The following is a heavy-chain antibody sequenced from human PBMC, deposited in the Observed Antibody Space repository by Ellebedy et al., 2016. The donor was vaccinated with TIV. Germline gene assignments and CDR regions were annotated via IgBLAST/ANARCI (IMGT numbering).Heavy chain of an antibody. D-gene: IGHD5-24*01. CDR3: ARDGYSDNYFDP. CDR2: IGSSGSTI. J-gene: IGHJ5*02. CDR1: GFTFSSYS. V-gene: IGHV3-48*02. Sequence: GESLKISCAASGFTFSSYSMNWVRQAPGKGLEWVSYIGSSGSTIYYADSVKGRFTISRDNAKNSLYLQMNSLRDEDTVVYYCARDGYSDNYFDPWGQGTLVTVSS.